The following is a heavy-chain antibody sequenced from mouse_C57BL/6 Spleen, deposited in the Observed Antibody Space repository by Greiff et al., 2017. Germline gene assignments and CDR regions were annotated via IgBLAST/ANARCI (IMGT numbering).Heavy chain of an antibody. CDR3: AKGVITTVVAPLYWYFDV. V-gene: IGHV1-9*01. Sequence: QVQLQQSGAELMKPGASVKLSCKATGYTFTGYWIEWVKQRPGHGLEWIGEILPGSGSTNYNEKFKGKATFTADTSSNTAYMQLSSLTTDDSAIYYCAKGVITTVVAPLYWYFDVWGTGTTVTVSS. J-gene: IGHJ1*03. D-gene: IGHD1-1*01. CDR1: GYTFTGYW. CDR2: ILPGSGST.